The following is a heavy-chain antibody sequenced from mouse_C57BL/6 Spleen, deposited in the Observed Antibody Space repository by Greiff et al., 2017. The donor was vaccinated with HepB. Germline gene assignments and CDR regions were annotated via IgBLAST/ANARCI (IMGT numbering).Heavy chain of an antibody. CDR2: INPNNGGT. Sequence: VQLQQSGPELVKPGASVKMSCKASGYTFTDYNMHWVKQSHGKSLEWIGYINPNNGGTSYNQKFKGKATLTVNKSSSTAYMELRSLTSEDSAVYYCARWGNYGTYFDVWGTGTTVTVSS. CDR1: GYTFTDYN. D-gene: IGHD1-1*01. CDR3: ARWGNYGTYFDV. J-gene: IGHJ1*03. V-gene: IGHV1-22*01.